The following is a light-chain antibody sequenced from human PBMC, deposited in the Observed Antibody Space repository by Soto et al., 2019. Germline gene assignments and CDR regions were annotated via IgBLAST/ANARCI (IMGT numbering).Light chain of an antibody. J-gene: IGLJ2*01. Sequence: QSVLTQPASVSGSPGQSITISCTGTSSDIGGYNYVSWYQQHPGKAPKLMIYDVSDRPSGVSNRFSGSKSGNTASLTISGLQAEDEDDYYCGAYASSTTVLFVGGTKVTVL. V-gene: IGLV2-14*03. CDR1: SSDIGGYNY. CDR3: GAYASSTTVL. CDR2: DVS.